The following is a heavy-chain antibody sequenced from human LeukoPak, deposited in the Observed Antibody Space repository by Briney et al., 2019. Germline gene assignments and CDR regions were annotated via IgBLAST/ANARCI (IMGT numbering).Heavy chain of an antibody. CDR2: INPSGGGT. D-gene: IGHD3-22*01. Sequence: ASVKASCKASGYTFTNYYIHWVRQAPGQELEWMGIINPSGGGTSYAQKFQGRVTMTRDTSTSTVYMELSSLRSEDTAVYYCARASSAYYNFDYWGQGTLVTVSS. CDR3: ARASSAYYNFDY. CDR1: GYTFTNYY. J-gene: IGHJ4*02. V-gene: IGHV1-46*01.